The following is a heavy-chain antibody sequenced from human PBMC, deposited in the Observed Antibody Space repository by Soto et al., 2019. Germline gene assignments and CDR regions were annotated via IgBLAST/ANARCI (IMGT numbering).Heavy chain of an antibody. Sequence: EVQLLESGGGLVQPGGSLRLSCAASGFTFSSYAMSWVRQAPGKGLEWVSAISGSGGSTYYADSVKGRFTISRDNSKNTMYLQKNSLIAEDTDVYYCAKTPLAVAAPWYYYGMDVWGQGTTVTVSS. CDR3: AKTPLAVAAPWYYYGMDV. CDR1: GFTFSSYA. V-gene: IGHV3-23*01. J-gene: IGHJ6*02. CDR2: ISGSGGST. D-gene: IGHD6-19*01.